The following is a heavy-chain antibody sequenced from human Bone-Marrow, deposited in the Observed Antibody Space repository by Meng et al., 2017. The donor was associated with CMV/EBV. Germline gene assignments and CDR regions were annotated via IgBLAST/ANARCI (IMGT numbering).Heavy chain of an antibody. CDR3: ARDNFGRFDS. V-gene: IGHV3-7*01. J-gene: IGHJ5*01. Sequence: LSLTCAASGFRFKSYWMNWVRQAPGKGLEWVAMIYQDGSEEYYADSVRGRFTISRDNAKNSLFLRMNSLRPEDTGVYYCARDNFGRFDSWGQGTVVTVYS. CDR2: IYQDGSEE. CDR1: GFRFKSYW. D-gene: IGHD1-1*01.